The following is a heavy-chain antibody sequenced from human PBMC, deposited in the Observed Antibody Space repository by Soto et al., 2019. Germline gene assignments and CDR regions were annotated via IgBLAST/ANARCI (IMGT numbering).Heavy chain of an antibody. CDR1: GYSFTSYW. CDR3: ASLMTTVTTDDY. Sequence: PGESLKISCKGSGYSFTSYWISWVRQMPGKGLEWMGRIDPSDSYTNYSPSFQGHVTISADKSISTAYLQWSSLKASDTAMYYCASLMTTVTTDDYWGQGTLVTVSS. D-gene: IGHD4-4*01. CDR2: IDPSDSYT. V-gene: IGHV5-10-1*01. J-gene: IGHJ4*02.